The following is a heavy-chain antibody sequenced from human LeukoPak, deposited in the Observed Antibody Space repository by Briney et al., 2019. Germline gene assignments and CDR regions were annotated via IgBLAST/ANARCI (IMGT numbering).Heavy chain of an antibody. J-gene: IGHJ4*02. Sequence: GGSLRLSCAASGFSFSSYGMHWVRQAPDKGLEWVAGISFDGSNKYYADSLKGRFTISRDNSKNTLYMQMNSLRVEDTAVYYCCGGLFYCDYLGQGTLVTVSS. CDR2: ISFDGSNK. CDR3: CGGLFYCDY. V-gene: IGHV3-30*03. CDR1: GFSFSSYG. D-gene: IGHD3-10*01.